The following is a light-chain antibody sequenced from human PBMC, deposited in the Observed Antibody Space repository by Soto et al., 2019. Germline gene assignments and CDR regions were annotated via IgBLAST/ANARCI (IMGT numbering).Light chain of an antibody. Sequence: IIMTQSPATLSVSPGERVTLSCRASQSVSSNLAWYQQRRGQAPRLLIHGASTRATGIPARFSGSGSGAEFTLTISSLQSEDFAVYYCQQYYKWPLTFGQGTKVEIK. V-gene: IGKV3-15*01. CDR2: GAS. CDR3: QQYYKWPLT. CDR1: QSVSSN. J-gene: IGKJ1*01.